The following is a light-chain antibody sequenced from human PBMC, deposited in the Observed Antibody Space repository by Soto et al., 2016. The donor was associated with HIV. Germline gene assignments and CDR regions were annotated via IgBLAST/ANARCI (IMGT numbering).Light chain of an antibody. CDR2: CS. CDR1: QNIGTR. CDR3: QQSDTSPVLP. J-gene: IGKJ2*01. Sequence: DIQLTQSPMSLSPFIRETVAITCRASQNIGTRLHWYQQKLGEAPKAPHLWCSHFAKWSPHRRFTGSGSGTSFTLRIRSAQPEDSATYFCQQSDTSPVLPFGRGDQGADQT. V-gene: IGKV1-39*01.